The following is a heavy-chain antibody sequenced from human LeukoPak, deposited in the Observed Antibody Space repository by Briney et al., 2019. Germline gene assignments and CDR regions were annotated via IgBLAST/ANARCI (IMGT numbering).Heavy chain of an antibody. V-gene: IGHV3-23*01. Sequence: GGSLRLSCAASGFTFSSYAMSWVRQAPGKGLEWVSAISGSGGSTYYADSVKGRFTISRDNSKNTLYLQMNSLRAEDTAVYYCVRYSGYDYRNYFDYWGQGTLVTVSS. CDR2: ISGSGGST. D-gene: IGHD5-12*01. J-gene: IGHJ4*02. CDR3: VRYSGYDYRNYFDY. CDR1: GFTFSSYA.